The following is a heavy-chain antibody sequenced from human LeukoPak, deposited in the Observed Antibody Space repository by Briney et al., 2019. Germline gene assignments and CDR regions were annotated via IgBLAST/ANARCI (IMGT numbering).Heavy chain of an antibody. D-gene: IGHD3-3*01. CDR1: GFNISNYW. CDR2: MRQDGNSK. J-gene: IGHJ4*02. CDR3: ATERWTQYDFWSGYSDH. Sequence: GGSLRLSCAVSGFNISNYWMTWVRQAPGWGLEWVANMRQDGNSKYYVDSVKGRFTISRDNAKNAVYLQMNSLRVEDAGVYYCATERWTQYDFWSGYSDHWGQGTLVTVSS. V-gene: IGHV3-7*01.